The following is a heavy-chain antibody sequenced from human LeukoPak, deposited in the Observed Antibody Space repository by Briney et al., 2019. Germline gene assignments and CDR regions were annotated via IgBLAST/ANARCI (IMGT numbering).Heavy chain of an antibody. Sequence: SETLSLTCAVYGGSFSGYYWSWIRQPPGKGLEWIGEINHSGSTNYNSSLKSRVTISVDTSKNQFSLKLSSVTAADTAVYYCARAATGGIAARPLDTFDIWGQGTMVTVSS. CDR1: GGSFSGYY. CDR2: INHSGST. J-gene: IGHJ3*02. CDR3: ARAATGGIAARPLDTFDI. D-gene: IGHD6-6*01. V-gene: IGHV4-34*01.